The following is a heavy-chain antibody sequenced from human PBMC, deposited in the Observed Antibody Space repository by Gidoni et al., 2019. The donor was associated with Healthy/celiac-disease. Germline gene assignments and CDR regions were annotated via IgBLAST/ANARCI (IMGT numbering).Heavy chain of an antibody. V-gene: IGHV3-30*04. CDR2: ISYDGSNK. J-gene: IGHJ4*02. Sequence: QVQLVESGGGVVQPGRSLRLSCEASGFTFSRYAMHWVRQAPGKGLEWVAVISYDGSNKYYADSVKGRFTISRDNSKNTLYLQMNSLRAEDTAVYYCARGEFRWITMVRGAENDYWGQGTLVTVSS. CDR1: GFTFSRYA. CDR3: ARGEFRWITMVRGAENDY. D-gene: IGHD3-10*01.